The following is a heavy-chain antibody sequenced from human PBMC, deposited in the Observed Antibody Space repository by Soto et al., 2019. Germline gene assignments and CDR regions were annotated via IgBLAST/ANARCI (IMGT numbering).Heavy chain of an antibody. Sequence: ASVKVSCKASGYTFTSYGISWVRQAPGQGLEWMGWISAYNGNTNYAQKLQGRVTMTTDTSTSTAYMELRSLRSDDTAVYYCGNTPRRGGFDSWGQGTVVTVSS. CDR3: GNTPRRGGFDS. J-gene: IGHJ4*02. CDR1: GYTFTSYG. V-gene: IGHV1-18*04. CDR2: ISAYNGNT. D-gene: IGHD3-16*01.